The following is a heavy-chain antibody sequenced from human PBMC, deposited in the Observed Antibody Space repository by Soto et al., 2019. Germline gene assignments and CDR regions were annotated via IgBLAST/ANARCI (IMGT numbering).Heavy chain of an antibody. J-gene: IGHJ6*03. CDR3: ARGGIEVAARFYYMDV. D-gene: IGHD2-15*01. CDR1: GGSISSYY. Sequence: SETLSLTCTVSGGSISSYYWSWIRQPPGKGLEWIGYIYYSGSTNYNPSLKSRVTISVDTSKNQFSLKLSSVTAADTAVYYCARGGIEVAARFYYMDVWGKGTTVTVSS. CDR2: IYYSGST. V-gene: IGHV4-59*08.